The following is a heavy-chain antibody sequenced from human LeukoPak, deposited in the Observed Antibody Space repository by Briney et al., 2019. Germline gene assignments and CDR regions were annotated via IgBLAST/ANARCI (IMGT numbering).Heavy chain of an antibody. Sequence: GESLKISCKGSGYSFTSYWIGWVRPMPGKGLEWMGIIYPGDSDTRYSPSFQGQVTISADKSIGTAYLQWSSLKASDTAMYYCARIHPYYYDSSGPRYYFDYWGQGTLVTVSS. J-gene: IGHJ4*02. D-gene: IGHD3-22*01. CDR1: GYSFTSYW. V-gene: IGHV5-51*01. CDR3: ARIHPYYYDSSGPRYYFDY. CDR2: IYPGDSDT.